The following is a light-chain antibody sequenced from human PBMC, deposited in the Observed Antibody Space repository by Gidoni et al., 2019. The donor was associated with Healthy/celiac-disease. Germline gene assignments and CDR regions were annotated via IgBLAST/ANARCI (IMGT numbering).Light chain of an antibody. CDR1: QDISNY. V-gene: IGKV1-33*01. J-gene: IGKJ5*01. CDR3: QQYDNLLSIT. CDR2: DAS. Sequence: DIQMTQSPSSLSASVGVRVTITCQASQDISNYLNWYQQKPGKAPKLLIYDASNLETGVPSRFIGSGSGTDFTFTISSLQPEDIETYYCQQYDNLLSITFGQGTRLEIK.